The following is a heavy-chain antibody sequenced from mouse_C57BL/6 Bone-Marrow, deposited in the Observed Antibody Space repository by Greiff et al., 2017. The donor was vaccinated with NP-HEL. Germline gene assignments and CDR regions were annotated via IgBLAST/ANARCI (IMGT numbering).Heavy chain of an antibody. V-gene: IGHV3-6*01. J-gene: IGHJ2*01. D-gene: IGHD2-3*01. CDR3: ARDDPDGYYFDY. Sequence: DVKLQESGPGLVKPSQSLSLTCSVTGYSITSGYYWNWIRQFPGNKLEWMGYISYDGSNNYNPSLKNRISITRDTSKNQFFLKLNSVTTEDTATYYCARDDPDGYYFDYWGQGTTLTVSS. CDR2: ISYDGSN. CDR1: GYSITSGYY.